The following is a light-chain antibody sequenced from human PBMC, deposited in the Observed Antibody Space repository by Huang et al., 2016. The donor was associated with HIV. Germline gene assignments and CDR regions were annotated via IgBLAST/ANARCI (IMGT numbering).Light chain of an antibody. CDR2: AAS. CDR3: QQTSSVPLT. V-gene: IGKV1-39*01. CDR1: QTISTF. J-gene: IGKJ4*01. Sequence: DIQMTQSPSSLSASVGDRISITCRASQTISTFLNWYQQKPGKAPKLLIYAASNLPSGVSSRFSGTGSGTLFTLTVTGLLPDDFATYFCQQTSSVPLTFGGGTKVEMK.